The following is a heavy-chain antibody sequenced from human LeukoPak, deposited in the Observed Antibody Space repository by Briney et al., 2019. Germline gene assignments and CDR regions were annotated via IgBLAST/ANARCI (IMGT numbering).Heavy chain of an antibody. D-gene: IGHD6-13*01. Sequence: ASVKVSCKASGYTFTAYFMYGVRQAPGQGLEGVGWINPSRGRTNSAQKFRGRVTMTRDTSISTAYMELSSLRSDDPAVSYYARAHVLRSSSRSFQHWGQGTLVSVAS. CDR2: INPSRGRT. CDR1: GYTFTAYF. V-gene: IGHV1-2*02. J-gene: IGHJ1*01. CDR3: ARAHVLRSSSRSFQH.